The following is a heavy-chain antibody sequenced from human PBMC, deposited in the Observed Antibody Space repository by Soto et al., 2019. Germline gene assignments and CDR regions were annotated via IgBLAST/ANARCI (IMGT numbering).Heavy chain of an antibody. CDR1: GGSISSGGYY. J-gene: IGHJ6*02. CDR2: IYYSGST. V-gene: IGHV4-31*03. D-gene: IGHD2-21*01. Sequence: QVQLQESGPGLVKPSQTLSLTCTVSGGSISSGGYYWSWIRQHPGKGLEWIGYIYYSGSTYYNPXPKGRVNISXDXSXTXISLKLSSVTAADTAVYYCAASCVGCGGFNYYGMDVWGQGTTVTVSS. CDR3: AASCVGCGGFNYYGMDV.